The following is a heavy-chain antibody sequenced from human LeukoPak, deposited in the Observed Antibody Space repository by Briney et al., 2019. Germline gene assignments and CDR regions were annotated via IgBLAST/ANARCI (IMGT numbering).Heavy chain of an antibody. Sequence: PGGSLRLSCAASGITFSNYEMNWVRQTPGKGLEWVSYISSSGRTIYYADSLKGRFTISRDNAKNSLYLQMNSLRAEDTAVYYCARVGGSYYYFDYWGQGTLVTVSS. J-gene: IGHJ4*02. CDR3: ARVGGSYYYFDY. CDR1: GITFSNYE. D-gene: IGHD1-26*01. V-gene: IGHV3-48*03. CDR2: ISSSGRTI.